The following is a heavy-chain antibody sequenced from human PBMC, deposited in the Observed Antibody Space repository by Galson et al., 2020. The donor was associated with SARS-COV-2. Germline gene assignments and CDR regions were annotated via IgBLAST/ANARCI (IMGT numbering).Heavy chain of an antibody. Sequence: ASVKVSCKASGYTFTSYGISWVRQAPGQRLEWMGWIRAYNDNTKYAQNLQGRVTMTTDTSTATAYMELRSLRSDDTAVFYCARTDTIEYYYGSGTEPLVDYWGQGTLVTVSS. CDR3: ARTDTIEYYYGSGTEPLVDY. CDR2: IRAYNDNT. D-gene: IGHD3-10*01. V-gene: IGHV1-18*01. CDR1: GYTFTSYG. J-gene: IGHJ4*02.